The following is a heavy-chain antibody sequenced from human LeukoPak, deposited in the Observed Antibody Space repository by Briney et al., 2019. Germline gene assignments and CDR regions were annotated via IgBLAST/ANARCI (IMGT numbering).Heavy chain of an antibody. CDR1: GFTVSSNY. J-gene: IGHJ4*02. D-gene: IGHD1-26*01. CDR3: ARSSGNYLIFDF. V-gene: IGHV3-66*01. Sequence: PGGSLRLSCAASGFTVSSNYMSWVRQAPGKGLEWVSVLYSGGTTYYADPVKGRFSISRDDSKNTLYLQLNSLRAEDTAVYYCARSSGNYLIFDFWGQGTLVTVSS. CDR2: LYSGGTT.